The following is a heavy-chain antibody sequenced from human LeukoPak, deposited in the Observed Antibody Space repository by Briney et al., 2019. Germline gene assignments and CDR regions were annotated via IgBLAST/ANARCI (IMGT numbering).Heavy chain of an antibody. CDR3: ARHTGYSYGYLTY. D-gene: IGHD5-18*01. Sequence: GGSLRLSCAASGFTFSSYWMSWVRQAPGKGLEWVANIKQDGSEKYYVDSVKGRFTISRDNAKNSLYLQMNSLRAEDTAVYYCARHTGYSYGYLTYWGQGTLVTVSS. J-gene: IGHJ4*02. CDR1: GFTFSSYW. CDR2: IKQDGSEK. V-gene: IGHV3-7*01.